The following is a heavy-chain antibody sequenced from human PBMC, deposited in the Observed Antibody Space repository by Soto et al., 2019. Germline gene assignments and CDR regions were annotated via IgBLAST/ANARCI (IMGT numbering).Heavy chain of an antibody. Sequence: WGSLRLSCAASGVTFSTYWMHWVRQAPGKGLVWVSRINSDGTTTGYADSVKGRFTVSRDNAKNTLFLQLSSLRAEDAAVYYCARDPAGDIYAQDYFDYWGRGTLVTVSS. D-gene: IGHD2-8*01. J-gene: IGHJ4*02. CDR2: INSDGTTT. V-gene: IGHV3-74*01. CDR1: GVTFSTYW. CDR3: ARDPAGDIYAQDYFDY.